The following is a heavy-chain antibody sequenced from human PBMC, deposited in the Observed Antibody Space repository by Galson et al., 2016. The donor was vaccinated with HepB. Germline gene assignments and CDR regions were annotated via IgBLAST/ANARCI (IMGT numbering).Heavy chain of an antibody. V-gene: IGHV3-23*01. CDR3: ARERAGIWDNFDY. CDR2: INYRGEST. J-gene: IGHJ4*02. D-gene: IGHD2-15*01. Sequence: SLRLSCAASGFTFSNHDMNWVRQAPGKGLEYVANINYRGESTSYADSVKGRFTISRDNSKHTLYLQMNSLRAEDTAVYYCARERAGIWDNFDYWGQGALVTVSS. CDR1: GFTFSNHD.